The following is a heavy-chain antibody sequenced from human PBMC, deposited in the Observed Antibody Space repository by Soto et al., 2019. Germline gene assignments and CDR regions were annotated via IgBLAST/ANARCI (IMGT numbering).Heavy chain of an antibody. V-gene: IGHV4-34*01. D-gene: IGHD2-15*01. CDR1: GGSFSCYY. Sequence: PSETLSLTCAVYGGSFSCYYWSWIRQPPGKGLEWIGEINHSGSTNYNPSLKSRVTISVDTSKNQFSLKLSSVTAADTAVYYCARGFRIPRAYGMDVWGQGTTVTVSS. J-gene: IGHJ6*02. CDR3: ARGFRIPRAYGMDV. CDR2: INHSGST.